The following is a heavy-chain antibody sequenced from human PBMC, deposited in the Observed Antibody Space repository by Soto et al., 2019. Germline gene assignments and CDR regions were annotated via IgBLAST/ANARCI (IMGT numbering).Heavy chain of an antibody. CDR2: ISSSSSYI. CDR3: AREEYSSSPQGRFDP. V-gene: IGHV3-21*01. Sequence: GGSLRLSCAASGFTFSSYSMNWVRQAPGKGLEWVSSISSSSSYIYYADSVKGRFTISRDNAKNSLYLQMNSLRAEDTAVYYCAREEYSSSPQGRFDPWGQGTLVTVSS. D-gene: IGHD6-6*01. J-gene: IGHJ5*02. CDR1: GFTFSSYS.